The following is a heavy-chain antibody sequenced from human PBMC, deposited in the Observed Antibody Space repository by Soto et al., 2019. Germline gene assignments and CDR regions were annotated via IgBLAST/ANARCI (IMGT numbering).Heavy chain of an antibody. D-gene: IGHD3-16*01. CDR1: GFTFSSYA. CDR3: AKDRYVDTGLFDY. Sequence: EVQLLESGGGLVQPGGSLRLSCAASGFTFSSYAMSWVRQAPGKGLEWVSAISGSGGSTYYADSVKGRFTISRDNTKNTLYLQMNSLRAEDTAVYYCAKDRYVDTGLFDYWGQGTLVTVSS. CDR2: ISGSGGST. J-gene: IGHJ4*02. V-gene: IGHV3-23*01.